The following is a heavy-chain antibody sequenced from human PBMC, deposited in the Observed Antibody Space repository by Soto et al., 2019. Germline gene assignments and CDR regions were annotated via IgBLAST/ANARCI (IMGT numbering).Heavy chain of an antibody. CDR2: ISAYNGNT. D-gene: IGHD2-15*01. V-gene: IGHV1-18*01. Sequence: APVKVSCKASGYTFTSYGISWVRQAPGQGLEWMGWISAYNGNTNYAQKLQGRVTMTTDTSTSTAYMELRSLRSDGTAVYYCARVWDDVVAEGWFDPWGQGTLVTVSS. CDR3: ARVWDDVVAEGWFDP. CDR1: GYTFTSYG. J-gene: IGHJ5*02.